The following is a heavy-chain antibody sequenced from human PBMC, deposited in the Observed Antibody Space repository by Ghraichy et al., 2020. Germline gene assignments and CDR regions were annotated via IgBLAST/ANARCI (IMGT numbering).Heavy chain of an antibody. J-gene: IGHJ6*02. Sequence: GGSLRLSCAASGFTFSNYAMSWVRQAPGKGLEWVSAISGSGGNTYYADSVKGRFSLSRDNSKNTLYVQMNSLRAEDTAVYYCAKDCRYCSTTSCYFSGMDVWGQGTTVTASS. CDR1: GFTFSNYA. CDR2: ISGSGGNT. CDR3: AKDCRYCSTTSCYFSGMDV. V-gene: IGHV3-23*01. D-gene: IGHD2-2*01.